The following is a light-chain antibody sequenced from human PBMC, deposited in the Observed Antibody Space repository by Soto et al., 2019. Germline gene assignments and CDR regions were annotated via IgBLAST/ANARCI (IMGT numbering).Light chain of an antibody. CDR1: QSVPSNY. CDR2: GAS. V-gene: IGKV3-20*01. J-gene: IGKJ4*01. CDR3: QQYGGSPLT. Sequence: EIVLTQSPGTLSLSPGDTATLSCRASQSVPSNYLAWYQQKGGQAPSLRIYGASRRATGIPDRFSGSGSGTDFTLTIRLEPEDFAVYYCQQYGGSPLTFRGGTKVEI.